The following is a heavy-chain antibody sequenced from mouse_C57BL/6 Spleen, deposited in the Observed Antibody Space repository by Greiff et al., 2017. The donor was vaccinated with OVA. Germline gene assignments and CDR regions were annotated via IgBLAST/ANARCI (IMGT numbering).Heavy chain of an antibody. CDR2: FHPYNDDT. CDR1: GYTFTTYP. D-gene: IGHD1-1*02. J-gene: IGHJ4*01. Sequence: VQRVESGAELVKPGASVKMSCKASGYTFTTYPIEWMKQNHGKSLEWIGNFHPYNDDTKYNEKFKGKATLTVEKSSSTVYLELSRLTSDDSAVYYCARSMEYYYAMDYWGQGTSVTVSS. V-gene: IGHV1-47*01. CDR3: ARSMEYYYAMDY.